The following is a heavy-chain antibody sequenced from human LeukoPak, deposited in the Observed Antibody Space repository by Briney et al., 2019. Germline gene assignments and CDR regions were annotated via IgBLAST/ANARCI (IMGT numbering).Heavy chain of an antibody. CDR3: ASKFDF. CDR2: IYAGGST. Sequence: GGSLRLSCAASELSVTTNYMTWVRQAPGKGLEWVSSIYAGGSTYYADSVKGRFTISRDNSKNTLYLQMNSLRAEDTAMYYCASKFDFWGQGTLVIVSS. V-gene: IGHV3-53*01. CDR1: ELSVTTNY. J-gene: IGHJ4*02.